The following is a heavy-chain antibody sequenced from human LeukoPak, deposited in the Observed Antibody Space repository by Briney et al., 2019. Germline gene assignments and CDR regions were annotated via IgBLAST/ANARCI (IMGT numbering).Heavy chain of an antibody. D-gene: IGHD1-26*01. CDR2: ISGSGGST. J-gene: IGHJ3*02. Sequence: GGSLRLSCAASGLTFSSYAMSWVRQAPGKGLEWVSAISGSGGSTYYADSVKGRFTISRDNSKNTLYLQMNSLRDEDTAVYYCSKAGWSGSPPEAFDIWGQGTMVTVSS. V-gene: IGHV3-23*01. CDR1: GLTFSSYA. CDR3: SKAGWSGSPPEAFDI.